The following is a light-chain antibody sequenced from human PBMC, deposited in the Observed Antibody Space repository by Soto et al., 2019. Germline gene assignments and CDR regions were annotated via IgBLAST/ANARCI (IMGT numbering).Light chain of an antibody. J-gene: IGKJ4*01. Sequence: ESVLTQSPGTLSLSPGERATLSCRASQTVSSGSLAWYQQKPGQAPRLLIYDASNRATGIPARFSGSGSGTDFTLTISSLEPEDFAVYYCQQRSNWPPLTFGGGTKVDIK. CDR2: DAS. V-gene: IGKV3-11*01. CDR1: QTVSSGS. CDR3: QQRSNWPPLT.